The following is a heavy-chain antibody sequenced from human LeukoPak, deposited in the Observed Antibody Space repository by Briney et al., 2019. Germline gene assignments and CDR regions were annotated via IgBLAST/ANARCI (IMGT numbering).Heavy chain of an antibody. V-gene: IGHV3-30*02. D-gene: IGHD1-26*01. CDR1: GFTFSSYG. Sequence: GGSLRLSCAASGFTFSSYGMHWVRQAPGKGLEWVALIWYDGSDEYYADSVKGRFTISRDNSKNTLYLQMNSLRAEDTAVYYCAKDGQWELLSRQGSYFDYWGQGTLVTVSS. CDR3: AKDGQWELLSRQGSYFDY. J-gene: IGHJ4*02. CDR2: IWYDGSDE.